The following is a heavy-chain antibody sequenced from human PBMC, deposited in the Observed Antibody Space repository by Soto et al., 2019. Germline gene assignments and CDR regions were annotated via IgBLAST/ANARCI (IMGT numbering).Heavy chain of an antibody. D-gene: IGHD3-3*01. Sequence: GAPVKGSRKASCYTFTSYGISWVRQAPGQGLEWMGWISAYNGNTNYAQKLQGRVTMTTDTSTRTAYMELRSLRSDDTAVYYCARVRGLRFLEWLLDYYYYGMDVWGQGTTVTVSS. CDR3: ARVRGLRFLEWLLDYYYYGMDV. V-gene: IGHV1-18*04. CDR1: CYTFTSYG. J-gene: IGHJ6*02. CDR2: ISAYNGNT.